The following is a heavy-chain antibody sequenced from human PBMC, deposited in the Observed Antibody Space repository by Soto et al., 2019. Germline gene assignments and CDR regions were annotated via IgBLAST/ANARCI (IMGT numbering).Heavy chain of an antibody. J-gene: IGHJ5*02. CDR1: GFNFSGYG. CDR2: SSLDGVNK. CDR3: ARARRSSSWTTNA. V-gene: IGHV3-30*05. Sequence: QVQLLESGGGVVQPGGSLRLSCEVSGFNFSGYGMNWVRQAPGKGLEWVAFSSLDGVNKYNAESVKGRFTISRDNSKNTLYLQMNSLREGDTGVYYCARARRSSSWTTNAWGPGTLVTVSS. D-gene: IGHD6-6*01.